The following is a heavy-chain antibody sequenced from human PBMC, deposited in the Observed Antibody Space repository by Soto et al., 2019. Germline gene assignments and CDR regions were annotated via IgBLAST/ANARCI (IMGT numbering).Heavy chain of an antibody. CDR1: GFTFSRYG. D-gene: IGHD1-1*01. Sequence: QVHLVESGGGVVQPGRPLRLSCAASGFTFSRYGMHWVRQAPGKGLEWVGVIVRDGGQKQYADSVRGRFTISRDNSKNTLYLEMNRGTVGNTAVYYCAREDDFEDNGLDYWAREPWSPSPQ. CDR3: AREDDFEDNGLDY. V-gene: IGHV3-33*01. J-gene: IGHJ4*02. CDR2: IVRDGGQK.